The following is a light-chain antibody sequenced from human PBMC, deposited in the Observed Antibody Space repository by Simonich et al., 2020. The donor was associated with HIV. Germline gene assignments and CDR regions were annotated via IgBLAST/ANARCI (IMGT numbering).Light chain of an antibody. CDR2: DVS. J-gene: IGLJ3*02. CDR1: SSDVGGYNY. CDR3: SSYTSNSTLV. Sequence: QSALTQPASVSGSPGQSITISCTGPSSDVGGYNYVSWYQQHPGKAPKRMIYDVSNRPSGVSNRFSGPKSGNTASLTISGLQAEDEADYYCSSYTSNSTLVFGGGTKLTVL. V-gene: IGLV2-14*03.